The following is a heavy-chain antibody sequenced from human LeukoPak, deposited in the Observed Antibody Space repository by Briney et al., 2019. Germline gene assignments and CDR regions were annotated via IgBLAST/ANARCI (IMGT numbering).Heavy chain of an antibody. V-gene: IGHV3-53*01. CDR1: GFTVSSNY. J-gene: IGHJ3*02. CDR3: ARGRDYDSSGYPDAFDI. D-gene: IGHD3-22*01. CDR2: IYSGGST. Sequence: GGSLRLSCAASGFTVSSNYMSWVRQAPGKGLEWVSVIYSGGSTYYADSVKGRFTISRDNSKNTLYLQMNSLRAEDTAVYYCARGRDYDSSGYPDAFDIWGQGTMVTVSS.